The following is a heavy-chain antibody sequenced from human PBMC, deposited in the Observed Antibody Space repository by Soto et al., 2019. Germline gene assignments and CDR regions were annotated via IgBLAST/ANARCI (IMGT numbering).Heavy chain of an antibody. CDR3: ARDLRYGDYESYGMDV. D-gene: IGHD4-17*01. Sequence: SQTLSLTCTVPGGSISSGGYYWSWIRQHPGKGLEWIGYIYYSGSTYYNPSLKSRVTISVDTSKNQFSLKLSSVTAADTAVYYCARDLRYGDYESYGMDVLGQGTTVTVSS. V-gene: IGHV4-31*03. CDR1: GGSISSGGYY. CDR2: IYYSGST. J-gene: IGHJ6*02.